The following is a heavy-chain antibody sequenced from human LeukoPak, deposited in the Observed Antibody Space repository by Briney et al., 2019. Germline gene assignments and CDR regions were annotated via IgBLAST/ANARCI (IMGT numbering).Heavy chain of an antibody. CDR3: ARVPSIAAAGIPDY. J-gene: IGHJ4*02. Sequence: ASVKVSCKASGYTFTGYYMHWVRQAPGQGLEWMGWINPNSGGTNYAQKFQGRVTMTRDTSISTAYMELSRLRSDDTAVYYCARVPSIAAAGIPDYWGQGTLVTVSS. CDR2: INPNSGGT. V-gene: IGHV1-2*02. CDR1: GYTFTGYY. D-gene: IGHD6-13*01.